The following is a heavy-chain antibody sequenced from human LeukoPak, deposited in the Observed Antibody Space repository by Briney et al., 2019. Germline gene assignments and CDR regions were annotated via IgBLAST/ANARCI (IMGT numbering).Heavy chain of an antibody. D-gene: IGHD2-15*01. V-gene: IGHV3-21*01. J-gene: IGHJ5*02. Sequence: GGSLRLSCAASGFTFSSYAMSWVRQAPGKGLEWVSSISSSSSYIYYADSVKGRFTISRDNAKNSLYLQMNSLRAEDTAVYYCARQLVVVAARPTANKTLRFDPWGQGTLVTVSS. CDR3: ARQLVVVAARPTANKTLRFDP. CDR2: ISSSSSYI. CDR1: GFTFSSYA.